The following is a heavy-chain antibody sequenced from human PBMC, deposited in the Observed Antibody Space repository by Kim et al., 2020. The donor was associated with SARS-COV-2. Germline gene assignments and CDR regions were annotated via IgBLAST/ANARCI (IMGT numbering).Heavy chain of an antibody. J-gene: IGHJ4*02. Sequence: GGSLRLSCAASDFNVIHSYMSWVRQAPGKGLEWVSVIYSDGRTYYADSVKGRFIISRDTSKNTVFLQINSLRADDTAVYYCARDSNSGWYRFDSWGQGTLVTVSS. CDR2: IYSDGRT. D-gene: IGHD6-19*01. CDR1: DFNVIHSY. CDR3: ARDSNSGWYRFDS. V-gene: IGHV3-53*01.